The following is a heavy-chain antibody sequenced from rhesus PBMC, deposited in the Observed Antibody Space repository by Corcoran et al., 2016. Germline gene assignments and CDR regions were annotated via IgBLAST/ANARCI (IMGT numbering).Heavy chain of an antibody. CDR2: ISNGGGSK. D-gene: IGHD3-28*01. CDR1: GFTFSDYY. CDR3: AREAHYYDSGFDY. J-gene: IGHJ4*01. Sequence: EVQLVESGGGLAKPGGSLRLSCAASGFTFSDYYMDWVRQAPGKGLEWVSRISNGGGSKWYADSVKGRFTNARENAKNTLYLQMNSLRAEDTAVYYCAREAHYYDSGFDYWGQGVLVTVSS. V-gene: IGHV3-178*01.